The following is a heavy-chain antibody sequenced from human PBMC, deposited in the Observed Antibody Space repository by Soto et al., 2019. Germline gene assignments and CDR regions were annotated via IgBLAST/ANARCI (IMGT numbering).Heavy chain of an antibody. D-gene: IGHD3-3*01. J-gene: IGHJ4*02. CDR3: ARDFAYFDS. CDR1: GGSFKSGSYS. V-gene: IGHV4-61*01. CDR2: VYHTGRT. Sequence: SETLSLTCTVSGGSFKSGSYSWSWIRQPPGKGLEWIGYVYHTGRTSYNPSLKGRVSISMDTSKNQFSLNLDSVTAADTAVYFCARDFAYFDSWGQGTLVTVSS.